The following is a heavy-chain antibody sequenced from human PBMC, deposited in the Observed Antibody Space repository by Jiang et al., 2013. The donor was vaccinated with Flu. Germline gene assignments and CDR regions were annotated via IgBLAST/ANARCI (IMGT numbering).Heavy chain of an antibody. CDR2: IYPGDSDT. CDR1: SFTSYW. V-gene: IGHV5-51*01. Sequence: SFTSYWIGWVRQMPGKGLEWMGIIYPGDSDTRYSPSFQGQVTISADKSISTAYLQWSSLKASDTAMYYCARSRKITGTTNRYFDYWGQGTLVTVSS. CDR3: ARSRKITGTTNRYFDY. J-gene: IGHJ4*02. D-gene: IGHD1-7*01.